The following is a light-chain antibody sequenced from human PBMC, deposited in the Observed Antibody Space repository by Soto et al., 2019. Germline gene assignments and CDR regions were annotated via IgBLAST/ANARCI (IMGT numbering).Light chain of an antibody. V-gene: IGLV2-14*01. CDR2: EVS. Sequence: QSVLTQPASVSGSPGQSITISCTGTSSDVGGYNYVSWYQQHPGKAPKLMIYEVSNRPSGVSNRFSGSKSGNTASLTISGLQAEDEADYDCSSYTSSSTQVFGTGTKLTVL. CDR3: SSYTSSSTQV. J-gene: IGLJ1*01. CDR1: SSDVGGYNY.